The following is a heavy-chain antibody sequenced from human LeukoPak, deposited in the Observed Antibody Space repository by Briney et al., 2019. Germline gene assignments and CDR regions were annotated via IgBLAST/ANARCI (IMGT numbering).Heavy chain of an antibody. CDR1: GGSISDDGSA. CDR2: IYHTGST. CDR3: AKSPNRDDHPASSYWYLDL. D-gene: IGHD3-3*01. J-gene: IGHJ2*01. Sequence: PSETLSLTCAVSGGSISDDGSAWSWIRQPPGKGLEWIGYIYHTGSTYYNPSLKSRVTMSIDKSKSHFSLKLSSVTAADTVVYYCAKSPNRDDHPASSYWYLDLWGPGTLVSVSS. V-gene: IGHV4-30-2*01.